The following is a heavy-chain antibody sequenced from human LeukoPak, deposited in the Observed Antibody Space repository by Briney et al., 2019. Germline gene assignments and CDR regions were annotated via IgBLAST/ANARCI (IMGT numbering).Heavy chain of an antibody. J-gene: IGHJ6*03. CDR1: GFTFSSHG. D-gene: IGHD2-2*01. CDR3: ARDPTPLQYQLLTGSMDV. Sequence: GGTLRLSCAASGFTFSSHGMSWVRQAPGKGLEWVSTISGSGDYTYYADSVKGRFTISRDNSKNTLYLQMNSLRAEDTAVYYCARDPTPLQYQLLTGSMDVWGKGTTVTVSS. CDR2: ISGSGDYT. V-gene: IGHV3-23*01.